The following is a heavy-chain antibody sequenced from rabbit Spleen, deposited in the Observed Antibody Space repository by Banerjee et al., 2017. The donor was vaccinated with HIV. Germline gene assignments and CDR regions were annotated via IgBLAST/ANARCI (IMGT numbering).Heavy chain of an antibody. CDR3: ARDTGSSFSSYGMDL. D-gene: IGHD8-1*01. CDR1: GFSFSTYNY. V-gene: IGHV1S45*01. CDR2: IYPDASGST. J-gene: IGHJ6*01. Sequence: QEQLMESGGGLVQPGGSLKLTCTASGFSFSTYNYMCWVRQAPGKGPEWIGCIYPDASGSTAYASWAKGRFTISKTSSTTVTLQMTSLTVADTATYFCARDTGSSFSSYGMDLWGPGTLVTVS.